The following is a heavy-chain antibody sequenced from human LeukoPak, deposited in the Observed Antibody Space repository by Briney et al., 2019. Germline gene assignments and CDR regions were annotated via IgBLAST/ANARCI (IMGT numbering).Heavy chain of an antibody. CDR3: ARRLLPTHYFDY. D-gene: IGHD2-15*01. V-gene: IGHV4-39*01. Sequence: SETLSLTCTVSGGSISSSSYYWGWIRQPPGKGLEWIGSIYYSGSTYYNPSLNSRVTISVDTSKNQFSLKLSSVTAADTAVYYCARRLLPTHYFDYWGQGTLVTVSS. CDR2: IYYSGST. CDR1: GGSISSSSYY. J-gene: IGHJ4*02.